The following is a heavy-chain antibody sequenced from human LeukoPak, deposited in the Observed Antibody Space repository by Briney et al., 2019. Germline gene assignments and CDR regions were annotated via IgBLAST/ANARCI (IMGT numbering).Heavy chain of an antibody. CDR2: ISGSGGST. D-gene: IGHD3-16*02. J-gene: IGHJ5*02. V-gene: IGHV3-23*01. CDR1: GFTFSSYA. Sequence: GGSLRLSCEASGFTFSSYAMSWVRQAPGKGLEWVSAISGSGGSTYYADSVKGRFTISRDNSKNTLYLQMNSLRAEDTAVYYCACRDDYVWGSYRNWFDPWGQGTLVTVSS. CDR3: ACRDDYVWGSYRNWFDP.